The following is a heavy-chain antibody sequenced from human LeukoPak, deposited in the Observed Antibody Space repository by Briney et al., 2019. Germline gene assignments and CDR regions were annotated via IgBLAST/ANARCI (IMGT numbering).Heavy chain of an antibody. CDR2: ISIIGSYI. Sequence: GGSLRLSCAAPGLTFSSYSMNWVRQAPGKGLDRVSSISIIGSYIYYAHSVKGLFTISRDNAKHSLYLQMNSLSAEDTAVYYCARDFSGYWSRVYYFDYWGQGTLVTVSS. J-gene: IGHJ4*02. CDR1: GLTFSSYS. V-gene: IGHV3-21*01. D-gene: IGHD3-22*01. CDR3: ARDFSGYWSRVYYFDY.